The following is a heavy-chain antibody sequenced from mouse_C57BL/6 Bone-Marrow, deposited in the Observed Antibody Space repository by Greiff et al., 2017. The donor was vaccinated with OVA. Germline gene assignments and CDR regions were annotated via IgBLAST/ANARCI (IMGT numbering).Heavy chain of an antibody. Sequence: VQLQQPGAELVKPGASVKVSCKASGYSFTDYNMNWVKQSNGKSLEWIGVINPNYGTTSYNQKFKGKATLTVDQSSSTAYMQLNSLTSEDSAVYYCARTDYYGSRTAWFAYWGQGTLVTVSA. CDR3: ARTDYYGSRTAWFAY. CDR2: INPNYGTT. D-gene: IGHD1-1*01. V-gene: IGHV1-39*01. CDR1: GYSFTDYN. J-gene: IGHJ3*01.